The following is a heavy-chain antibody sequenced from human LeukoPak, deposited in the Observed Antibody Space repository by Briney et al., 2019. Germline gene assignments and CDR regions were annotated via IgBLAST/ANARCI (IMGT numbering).Heavy chain of an antibody. D-gene: IGHD5-18*01. CDR2: ISGSGGGT. V-gene: IGHV3-23*01. CDR3: AKDIAYYSYGYIYYGMDV. CDR1: GITLSNYG. Sequence: GGSLRLSCAVAGITLSNYGMSWVRQAPGKGLEWVAGISGSGGGTNYADSVKGRFTISRDNPRNTLYLQMNSLRAEDTAVYYCAKDIAYYSYGYIYYGMDVWGQGTTVTVSS. J-gene: IGHJ6*02.